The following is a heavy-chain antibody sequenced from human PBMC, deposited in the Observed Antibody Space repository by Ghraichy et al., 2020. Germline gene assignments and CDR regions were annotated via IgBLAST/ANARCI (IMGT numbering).Heavy chain of an antibody. V-gene: IGHV6-1*01. J-gene: IGHJ6*03. CDR3: AKGSWLRYHYYYYYYMDV. D-gene: IGHD5-12*01. CDR1: GDSVSSNSAA. CDR2: TYYRSKWYN. Sequence: SQTLSLTCAISGDSVSSNSAAWNWIRQSPSRSLEWLGRTYYRSKWYNDYAVSVKSRITINPDTSKNQFSLQLNSVTPEDTAVYYCAKGSWLRYHYYYYYYMDVWGKGSTVTVSS.